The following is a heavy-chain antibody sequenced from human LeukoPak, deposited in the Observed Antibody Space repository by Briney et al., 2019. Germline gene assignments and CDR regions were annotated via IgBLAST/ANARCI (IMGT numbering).Heavy chain of an antibody. CDR2: ISYDGSSK. CDR3: AKDGGKWPDS. D-gene: IGHD3-16*01. CDR1: GFTFRTHG. Sequence: PGRSLRLSCVASGFTFRTHGIHWVRQAPGKGLEGVAVISYDGSSKQYADSVKGRFTISRDDSKNTLYLQMNSLRADDTAVYYCAKDGGKWPDSWGQGTLVTVSS. V-gene: IGHV3-33*06. J-gene: IGHJ4*02.